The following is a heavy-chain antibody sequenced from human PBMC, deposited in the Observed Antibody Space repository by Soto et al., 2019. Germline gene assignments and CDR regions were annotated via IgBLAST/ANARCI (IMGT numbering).Heavy chain of an antibody. J-gene: IGHJ5*02. V-gene: IGHV4-34*01. CDR3: ARGRGRDDDKRSAWFDP. D-gene: IGHD3-3*01. CDR2: INHSGST. Sequence: PSETLSLTCAVYGGSFSGYYWSWIRQPPGKGLEWIGEINHSGSTNYNPSLKSRVTISVDTSKNQFSLKLSSVTAADTAVYYCARGRGRDDDKRSAWFDPWGQGTLVTVSS. CDR1: GGSFSGYY.